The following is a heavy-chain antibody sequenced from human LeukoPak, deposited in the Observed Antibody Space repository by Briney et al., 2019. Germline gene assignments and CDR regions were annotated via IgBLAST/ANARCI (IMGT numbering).Heavy chain of an antibody. CDR1: GYIFTSYW. J-gene: IGHJ6*03. V-gene: IGHV5-51*01. Sequence: GESLKISCKGSGYIFTSYWIGWVRQMPGKGLEWMGIIYPGDSDTRYSPSFQGQVTISADKSINTAYLQGISLKASDTAMYYCARLGGGVHCSGGSCYSGEGYYYYYYMDVWGKGTTVTVSS. CDR2: IYPGDSDT. CDR3: ARLGGGVHCSGGSCYSGEGYYYYYYMDV. D-gene: IGHD2-15*01.